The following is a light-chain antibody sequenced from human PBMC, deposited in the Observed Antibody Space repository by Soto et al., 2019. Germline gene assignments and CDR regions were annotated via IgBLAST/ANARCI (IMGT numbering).Light chain of an antibody. Sequence: DIQMTQSPSSLSASVGDRVNITCRASQSISSYLNWYQQKPGKAPKLLVYAASRLQSGVPSRFSGTGSGTDFTLTISSLQPEDFATYYCQQYDNLPLIFGQGTRLDIK. CDR3: QQYDNLPLI. J-gene: IGKJ5*01. CDR1: QSISSY. V-gene: IGKV1-39*01. CDR2: AAS.